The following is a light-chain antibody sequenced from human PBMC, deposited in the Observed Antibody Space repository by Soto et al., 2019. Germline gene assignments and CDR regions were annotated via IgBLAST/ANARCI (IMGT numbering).Light chain of an antibody. V-gene: IGLV6-57*01. Sequence: NFMLTQPHSVSESPGKTVTISCTRSSGSIAGNYVHWYQHRPGSSPTTVIYEDNQRPSGVPDRFSGSIDSSSNSASLTISGLRTEDEADYYCQSYDSSNHRVFGGGTKLTVL. CDR1: SGSIAGNY. CDR3: QSYDSSNHRV. J-gene: IGLJ3*02. CDR2: EDN.